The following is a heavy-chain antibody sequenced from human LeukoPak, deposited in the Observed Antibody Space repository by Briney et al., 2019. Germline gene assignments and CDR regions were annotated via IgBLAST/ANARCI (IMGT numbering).Heavy chain of an antibody. Sequence: GRSLRLSCAASGFTFSSYGMHWVRQAPGKGLEWVAVISYDGSNKYYADSVKGRFTISRDNSKNTLYLQMNSLRAEDTAVYYCAGRLAAAAAWGQGTLATVSS. CDR2: ISYDGSNK. CDR1: GFTFSSYG. J-gene: IGHJ5*02. V-gene: IGHV3-30*03. D-gene: IGHD6-13*01. CDR3: AGRLAAAAA.